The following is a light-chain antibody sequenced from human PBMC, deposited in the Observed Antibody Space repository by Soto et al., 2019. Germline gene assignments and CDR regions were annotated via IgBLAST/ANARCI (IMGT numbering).Light chain of an antibody. V-gene: IGKV3-11*01. CDR1: QSVSSQ. Sequence: EVVLTQSPATLSLSPGERASLSCRASQSVSSQLAWYQQKPGQTPRLLIYDVSNRATGISARFSGSGSGTDFTLTIGSLEHEDFAVYFCQQSYYWPWTVGQGTKVDIK. CDR3: QQSYYWPWT. J-gene: IGKJ1*01. CDR2: DVS.